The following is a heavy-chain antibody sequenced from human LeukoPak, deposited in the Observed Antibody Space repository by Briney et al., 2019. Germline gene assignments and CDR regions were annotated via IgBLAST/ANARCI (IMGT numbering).Heavy chain of an antibody. Sequence: GGSLRLSCAASGFTFSSYWMSWVRQAPGKGLEWGANIKQDGSEKYYVDSVKGRFTISRDNTKNSLYLQMNSLRAEDTAVYYCARGTYSSSRFDYWGQGTLVTVSS. D-gene: IGHD6-6*01. CDR2: IKQDGSEK. J-gene: IGHJ4*02. CDR1: GFTFSSYW. CDR3: ARGTYSSSRFDY. V-gene: IGHV3-7*01.